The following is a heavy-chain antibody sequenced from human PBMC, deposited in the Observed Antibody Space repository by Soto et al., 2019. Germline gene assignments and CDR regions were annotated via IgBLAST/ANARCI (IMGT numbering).Heavy chain of an antibody. D-gene: IGHD6-19*01. Sequence: QVQLVQSGAEEKKPGASVQVSCKASGFSFTSNAMHGVRQAPGKGLEWMGWINAGNGNTKYSQKFQGRVTITRDTSASTAYMELSSLRSEDTAVYYCARAVAVPADFDYWGQGTLVTVSS. J-gene: IGHJ4*02. CDR1: GFSFTSNA. V-gene: IGHV1-3*05. CDR2: INAGNGNT. CDR3: ARAVAVPADFDY.